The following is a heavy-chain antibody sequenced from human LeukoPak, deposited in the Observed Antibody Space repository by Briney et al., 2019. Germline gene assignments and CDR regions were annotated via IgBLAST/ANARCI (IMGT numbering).Heavy chain of an antibody. V-gene: IGHV4-39*07. D-gene: IGHD3-22*01. Sequence: SETLSLTCTVSGGSISSSSYYWGWIRQPPGKGLEWIGSIYYSGSTYYNPSLKSRVTISIDTSKNQFSLKLSSVTAADTAVYHCARSSGYYYGDFDYWGQGTLVTVSS. CDR3: ARSSGYYYGDFDY. CDR2: IYYSGST. CDR1: GGSISSSSYY. J-gene: IGHJ4*02.